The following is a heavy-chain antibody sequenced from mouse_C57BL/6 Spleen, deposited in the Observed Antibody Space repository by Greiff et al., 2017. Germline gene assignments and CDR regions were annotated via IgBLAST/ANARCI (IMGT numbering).Heavy chain of an antibody. CDR3: AGNCGWYFDV. V-gene: IGHV1-80*01. D-gene: IGHD4-1*02. CDR2: IHPGDGDT. CDR1: GYAFSSYW. Sequence: QVQLQQSGAELVKPGASVKISCKASGYAFSSYWMNWVKQRPGKGLEWIGQIHPGDGDTNYNGKFKGQATLTVDKSSSTAYMQLSSLTSEDSAVYFCAGNCGWYFDVWGTGTTVTVSA. J-gene: IGHJ1*03.